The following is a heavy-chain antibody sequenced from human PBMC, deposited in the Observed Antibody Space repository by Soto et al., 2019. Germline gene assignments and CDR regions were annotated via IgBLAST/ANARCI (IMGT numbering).Heavy chain of an antibody. CDR3: ARSEATVLDC. D-gene: IGHD4-17*01. Sequence: SETLSLTCTVSGGSISSSSYYWGWIRQPPGKGLEWIGSIYYSGSTYYNPSLKSRVTISVDTSKNHFSLNLSSLTAADTAVYYCARSEATVLDCWGQGTLVTSP. V-gene: IGHV4-39*07. CDR2: IYYSGST. CDR1: GGSISSSSYY. J-gene: IGHJ4*02.